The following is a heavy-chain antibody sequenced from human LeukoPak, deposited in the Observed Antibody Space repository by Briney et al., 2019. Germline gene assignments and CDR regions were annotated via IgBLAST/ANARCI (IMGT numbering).Heavy chain of an antibody. CDR3: ARDSGGLPGYGMDV. Sequence: SETLSLTCTVSGGSISSYYWSWIRQPPGKGLEWIGYIYYSGSTNYNPSLKSRVTISVDTSKNQFSLKLSSVTAADTAVYYCARDSGGLPGYGMDVWGQGTTVTVSS. CDR2: IYYSGST. CDR1: GGSISSYY. V-gene: IGHV4-59*12. J-gene: IGHJ6*02. D-gene: IGHD1-1*01.